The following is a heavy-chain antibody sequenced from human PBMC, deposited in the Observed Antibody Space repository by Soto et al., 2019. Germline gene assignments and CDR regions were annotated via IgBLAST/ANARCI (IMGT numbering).Heavy chain of an antibody. D-gene: IGHD1-1*01. CDR2: ISGSGGGT. V-gene: IGHV3-23*01. J-gene: IGHJ4*02. CDR1: GFTFSSYA. CDR3: AKFGMATTKRSPPYYIDH. Sequence: PXESLRLSCAASGFTFSSYAMSWVRQAPGKGLEWVSSISGSGGGTYYADSVKGRFTFSRDNSRNTLYLQMNSLRAEDTAVYYCAKFGMATTKRSPPYYIDHWGQGALVTVSS.